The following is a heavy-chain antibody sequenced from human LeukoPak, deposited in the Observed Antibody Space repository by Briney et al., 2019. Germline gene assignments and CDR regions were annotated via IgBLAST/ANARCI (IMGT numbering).Heavy chain of an antibody. V-gene: IGHV4-31*03. CDR1: GGSISSGGYY. Sequence: SQTLSLTCTVSGGSISSGGYYWSWIRQHPGKGLEWIGYIYYSGSTYYNPSLKSRVTISVDMSKNQFSLKLSSVTAADTAVYYCARDNFFGRIGAAGTAFDYWGQGTLVTVSS. D-gene: IGHD6-13*01. CDR2: IYYSGST. J-gene: IGHJ4*02. CDR3: ARDNFFGRIGAAGTAFDY.